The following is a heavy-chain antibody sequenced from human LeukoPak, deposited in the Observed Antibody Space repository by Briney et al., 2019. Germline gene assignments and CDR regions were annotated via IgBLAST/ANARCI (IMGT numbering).Heavy chain of an antibody. CDR3: ATGVHGIAAAGDYYFDY. CDR2: MYYRGNT. Sequence: SETLSLTCAVYGVSFSGYYWSWIRQPPGKGLEWVGYMYYRGNTNYDPSLKSRVTISIHTPNNQFSLKLSSVTAADTAGYYCATGVHGIAAAGDYYFDYWGQGTLVTVSS. J-gene: IGHJ4*02. D-gene: IGHD6-13*01. CDR1: GVSFSGYY. V-gene: IGHV4-59*01.